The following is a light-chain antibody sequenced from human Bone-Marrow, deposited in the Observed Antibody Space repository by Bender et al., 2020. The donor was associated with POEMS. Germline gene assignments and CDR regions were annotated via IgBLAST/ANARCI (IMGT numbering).Light chain of an antibody. Sequence: SDVLTQPPSVSVAPGQTARLICEGDITKTRSVNWYRQQPGQAPVLVIYGDRDRPSGIPERFSGSSFGSTAALTISRVEGDDEADYFCQVWDGDTDRLVFGGGTKLTVL. CDR2: GDR. CDR1: ITKTRS. CDR3: QVWDGDTDRLV. V-gene: IGLV3-21*02. J-gene: IGLJ3*02.